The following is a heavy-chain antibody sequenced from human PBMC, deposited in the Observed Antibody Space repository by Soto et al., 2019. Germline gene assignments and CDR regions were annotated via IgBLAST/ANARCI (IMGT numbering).Heavy chain of an antibody. Sequence: PGGSLRLSCAASGFTFSSYSMNWVRQAPGKGLEWVSYISSSSSTIYYADSVKGRFTISRDNAKNSLYLQMNSLRDEDTAVYYCARDRYCTNGVCYTDYYYYGMDVWGQGTTVTVSS. V-gene: IGHV3-48*02. CDR2: ISSSSSTI. J-gene: IGHJ6*02. CDR3: ARDRYCTNGVCYTDYYYYGMDV. D-gene: IGHD2-8*01. CDR1: GFTFSSYS.